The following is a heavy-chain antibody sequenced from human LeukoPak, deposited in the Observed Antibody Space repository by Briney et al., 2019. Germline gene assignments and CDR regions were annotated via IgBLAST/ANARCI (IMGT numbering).Heavy chain of an antibody. Sequence: GASVKVSCKASGYTFTGYYMHWVRQAPGQGLEWMGWMNPNSGNTGYAQKFQGRVTITRNTSISTAYMELSSLRSEDTAVYYCARGRGYGYWGQGTLVTVSS. CDR3: ARGRGYGY. D-gene: IGHD3-16*01. CDR1: GYTFTGYY. CDR2: MNPNSGNT. J-gene: IGHJ4*02. V-gene: IGHV1-8*03.